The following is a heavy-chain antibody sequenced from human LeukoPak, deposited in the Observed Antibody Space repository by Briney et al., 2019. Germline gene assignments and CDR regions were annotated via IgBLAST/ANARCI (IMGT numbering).Heavy chain of an antibody. V-gene: IGHV3-20*04. J-gene: IGHJ6*03. CDR1: GFTFSSYA. D-gene: IGHD3-3*01. CDR2: INWNGGST. Sequence: GGSLRLSCAASGFTFSSYAMSWVRQAPGKGLEWVSGINWNGGSTGYADSVKGRFTISRDNAKNSLYLQMNSLRAEDTALYYCARDPTPYDFWSGNYMDVWGKGTTVTVSS. CDR3: ARDPTPYDFWSGNYMDV.